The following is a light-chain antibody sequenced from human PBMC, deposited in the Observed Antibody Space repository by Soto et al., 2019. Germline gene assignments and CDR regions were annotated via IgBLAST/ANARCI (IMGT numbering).Light chain of an antibody. CDR2: AAS. CDR1: QSISGY. J-gene: IGKJ1*01. Sequence: DIQMTQSPSSLSASVGDRVTITCRASQSISGYLNWYQKKSGQAPKVLMYAASTLQSGVPSSFSGNSSGTDFTLTISRLQPEDAATYYYHQSDTIPRTIGQLTKVEIK. V-gene: IGKV1-39*01. CDR3: HQSDTIPRT.